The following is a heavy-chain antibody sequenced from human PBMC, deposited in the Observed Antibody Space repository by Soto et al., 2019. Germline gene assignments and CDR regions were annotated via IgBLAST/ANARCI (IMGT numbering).Heavy chain of an antibody. J-gene: IGHJ3*02. V-gene: IGHV3-74*01. CDR3: ARYVVAPRAFDI. Sequence: LGGSLRLSCAASGFTFSSYWMHWVRQAPGKGLVWVSRINSDGSSTSYADSVKGRFTISRDNAKNTLYLQMNSLRAEDTAVYYCARYVVAPRAFDIWGQGTMVTVSS. CDR1: GFTFSSYW. D-gene: IGHD2-15*01. CDR2: INSDGSST.